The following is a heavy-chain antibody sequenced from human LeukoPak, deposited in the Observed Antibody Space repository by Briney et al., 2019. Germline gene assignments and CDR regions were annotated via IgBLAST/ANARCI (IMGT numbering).Heavy chain of an antibody. CDR3: ARVVGALHFDY. V-gene: IGHV4-30-4*01. J-gene: IGHJ4*02. CDR1: GGSISSGDYY. CDR2: IYYSGST. Sequence: SETLSLTCTVSGGSISSGDYYWSWIRQPPGKGLEWIGYIYYSGSTYYNPSLKSRVTISVDTSKNQFSLKLSSVTAADTAVYYCARVVGALHFDYLGQGTLVTVSS. D-gene: IGHD1-26*01.